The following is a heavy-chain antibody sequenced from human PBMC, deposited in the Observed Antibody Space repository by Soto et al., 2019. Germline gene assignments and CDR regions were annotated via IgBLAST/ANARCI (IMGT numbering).Heavy chain of an antibody. CDR3: ARGYSSSWYNGMDV. Sequence: NPSETLSLTCAVSGGSISSSNWWSWVRQPPGKGLEWIGEIYHSGSTNYNPSLKSRVTISVDKSKNQFSLKLSSVTAADTAVYYCARGYSSSWYNGMDVWGQGTTVTVSS. D-gene: IGHD6-13*01. J-gene: IGHJ6*02. CDR1: GGSISSSNW. V-gene: IGHV4-4*02. CDR2: IYHSGST.